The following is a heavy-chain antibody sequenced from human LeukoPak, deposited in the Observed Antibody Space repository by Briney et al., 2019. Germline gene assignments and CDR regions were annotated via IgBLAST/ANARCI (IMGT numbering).Heavy chain of an antibody. V-gene: IGHV3-48*03. D-gene: IGHD3-10*01. CDR1: GFTFSCYE. J-gene: IGHJ1*01. CDR2: ISSSGSTI. CDR3: ARVKFGELSHGPFQH. Sequence: PGGSLRLSCAASGFTFSCYEMNWVRQAPGKGLEWVSYISSSGSTIYYADSVKGRFTISRDNAKNSLYLQMNSLRAEDTAVYYCARVKFGELSHGPFQHWGQGTLVTVSS.